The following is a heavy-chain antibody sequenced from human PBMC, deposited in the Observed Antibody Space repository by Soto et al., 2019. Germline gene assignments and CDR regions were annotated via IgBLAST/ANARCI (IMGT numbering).Heavy chain of an antibody. CDR2: IGSSGSHI. CDR3: ARDTLVFASPFDS. V-gene: IGHV3-11*01. D-gene: IGHD3-3*02. J-gene: IGHJ4*02. CDR1: GFTFSDYY. Sequence: QVQMVESGGGLVKPGGSLRLSCAASGFTFSDYYMSWIRQAPGKGLEWVSYIGSSGSHIYYADSVKGRFTISRDNAQNSLYLRMNSLRAEDTAVYYCARDTLVFASPFDSWGQGTLVTVSS.